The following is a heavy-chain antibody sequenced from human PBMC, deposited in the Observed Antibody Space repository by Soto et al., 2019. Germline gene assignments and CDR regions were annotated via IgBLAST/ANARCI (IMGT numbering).Heavy chain of an antibody. V-gene: IGHV4-30-4*01. J-gene: IGHJ1*01. CDR1: GGSISSGDYY. CDR2: IYYSGST. D-gene: IGHD3-10*01. CDR3: ARGTLWFGELLQH. Sequence: SETLSLTCTVSGGSISSGDYYWSWIRQPPGKGLEWIGYIYYSGSTYYNPSLKSRVTISVDTSKNQFSLKLSSVTAADTAVYYCARGTLWFGELLQHWGQGTLVTVSS.